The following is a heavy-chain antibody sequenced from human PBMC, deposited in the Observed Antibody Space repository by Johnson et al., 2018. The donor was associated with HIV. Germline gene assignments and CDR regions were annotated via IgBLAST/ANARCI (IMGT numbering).Heavy chain of an antibody. Sequence: QEQLVESGGGLVQPGGSLRLSCAASGFTFSSYGMHWVRQAPGKGLEWVAFIRYDGSNKYYADSVKGRFTISRDNSKNTLYLQMNSLRAEDTAVYYCAKDATLQDGTGAFDIWDQGTMVTVSS. CDR2: IRYDGSNK. J-gene: IGHJ3*02. V-gene: IGHV3-30*02. CDR3: AKDATLQDGTGAFDI. CDR1: GFTFSSYG. D-gene: IGHD1-1*01.